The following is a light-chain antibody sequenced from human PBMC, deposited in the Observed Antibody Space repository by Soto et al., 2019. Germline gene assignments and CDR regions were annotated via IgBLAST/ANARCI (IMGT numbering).Light chain of an antibody. J-gene: IGLJ2*01. V-gene: IGLV1-40*01. Sequence: QSVLTQPPSVSGAPGQRVTISCTGNSSNIGAGYDVHWYQQLPGTAPKLLIYGNINRPSGVPDRFSGSKSGTSASLAITGLQAEDEADFYCQSDDSRSVVFGGGTKLTVL. CDR1: SSNIGAGYD. CDR3: QSDDSRSVV. CDR2: GNI.